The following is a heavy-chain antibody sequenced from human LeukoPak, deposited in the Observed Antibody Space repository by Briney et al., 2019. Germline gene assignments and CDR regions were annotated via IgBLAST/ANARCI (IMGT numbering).Heavy chain of an antibody. CDR3: ASAYSSGLGYYYYMDV. CDR1: GFTFSSHS. V-gene: IGHV3-48*01. CDR2: ISRSSDTI. Sequence: GGSLRLSCAASGFTFSSHSMNWIRQAPGKGLEWVSYISRSSDTISYADSVKGRFTISRDNSKNTLYLQMNSLRAEDTAVYYCASAYSSGLGYYYYMDVWGKGTTVTISS. J-gene: IGHJ6*03. D-gene: IGHD6-19*01.